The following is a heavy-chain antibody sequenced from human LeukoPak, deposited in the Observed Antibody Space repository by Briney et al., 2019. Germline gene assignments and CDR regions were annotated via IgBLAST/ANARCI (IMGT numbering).Heavy chain of an antibody. CDR1: GGTFSSYA. CDR2: IIPIFGTA. D-gene: IGHD2-8*01. V-gene: IGHV1-69*13. J-gene: IGHJ4*02. Sequence: EASVKVSCTASGGTFSSYAISWVRQAPGQGLEWMGGIIPIFGTANYAQKFQGRVTITADESTSTAYMELSSLRSEDTAVYYCAIAASYIVPDYWGQGTLVTVSS. CDR3: AIAASYIVPDY.